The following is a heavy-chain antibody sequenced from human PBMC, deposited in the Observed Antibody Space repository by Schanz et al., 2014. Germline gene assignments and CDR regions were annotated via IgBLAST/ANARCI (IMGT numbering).Heavy chain of an antibody. J-gene: IGHJ4*02. CDR1: GFTFSSYA. V-gene: IGHV3-23*01. D-gene: IGHD6-6*01. CDR2: ISGSGGDT. CDR3: AKGQLHSYYFDC. Sequence: EVQLLESGGGLVQPGGSLRLSCAASGFTFSSYAMSWVRQAPGKGLEWVSDISGSGGDTYYANSMKGRFTISRDNSKNTLYLRMNSLRAEDTAVYCCAKGQLHSYYFDCWGQGTLVTVSS.